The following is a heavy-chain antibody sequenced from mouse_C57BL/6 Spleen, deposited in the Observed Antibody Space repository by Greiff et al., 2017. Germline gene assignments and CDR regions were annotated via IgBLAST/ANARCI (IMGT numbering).Heavy chain of an antibody. CDR3: ARGGTTVVAHFDD. V-gene: IGHV1-54*01. Sequence: VKLQQSGAELVRPGTSVKVSCKASGYAFTNYLIEWVKQRPGQGLEWIGVINPGSGGTNYNEKFKGKATLTADKSSSTAYMQLSSLTSEDSAVYFCARGGTTVVAHFDDWGQGTTLTVSS. J-gene: IGHJ2*01. CDR2: INPGSGGT. D-gene: IGHD1-1*01. CDR1: GYAFTNYL.